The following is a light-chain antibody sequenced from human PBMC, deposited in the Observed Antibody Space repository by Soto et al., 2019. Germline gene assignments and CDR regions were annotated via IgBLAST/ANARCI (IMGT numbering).Light chain of an antibody. CDR3: QQYGSSPPT. J-gene: IGKJ1*01. CDR1: QSVTSS. CDR2: DTS. Sequence: EIVLTQSASTLSWSPGDRATLSCGASQSVTSSLAWFQQKPGQAPRLLIYDTSIRASGIPARFSGSGYGTDFNLTINRLETEDFALYYCQQYGSSPPTFGQGTKVDI. V-gene: IGKV3D-20*01.